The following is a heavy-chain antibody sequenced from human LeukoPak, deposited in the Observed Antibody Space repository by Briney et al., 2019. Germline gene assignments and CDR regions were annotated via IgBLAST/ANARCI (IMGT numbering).Heavy chain of an antibody. J-gene: IGHJ6*03. Sequence: SETLSLTCAVYGGSLSGYYWSWIRQPPGKGLEWIGEINHSGSTNYNPSLKSRVTISVDTSKNQFSLKLSSVTAADTAVYYCARGPNYYDSSGYYYSRYYYYMDVRGKGTTVTVSS. CDR3: ARGPNYYDSSGYYYSRYYYYMDV. D-gene: IGHD3-22*01. CDR1: GGSLSGYY. V-gene: IGHV4-34*01. CDR2: INHSGST.